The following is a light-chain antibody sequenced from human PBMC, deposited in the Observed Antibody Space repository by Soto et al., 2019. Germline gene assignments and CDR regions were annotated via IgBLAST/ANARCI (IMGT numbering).Light chain of an antibody. CDR1: QGISNY. V-gene: IGKV1-27*01. CDR2: AAS. J-gene: IGKJ3*01. CDR3: QKYSSVPI. Sequence: DIQMTQSPSSLSASVGDRVTITCRASQGISNYIAWYQQKPGKAPKLLIYAASTLQSGVPSRFSGSGSGTDFTLTINSLQPDDVATYSCQKYSSVPIFGPGTKVDIK.